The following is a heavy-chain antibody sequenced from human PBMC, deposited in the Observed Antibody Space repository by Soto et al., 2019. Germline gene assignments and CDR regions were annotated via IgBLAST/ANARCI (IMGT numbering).Heavy chain of an antibody. V-gene: IGHV4-4*02. CDR3: VRSVPAATWQYSGMDV. Sequence: PSETLSLTCAVSGDSVSSSSCWSWVRQAPGKGLEWIGEIYHSGTFNYNPSLASRVSVSVDKSRNQLSLNLKSVTAADTAVYYCVRSVPAATWQYSGMDVWGQGTTVPVSS. J-gene: IGHJ6*02. CDR1: GDSVSSSSC. D-gene: IGHD2-2*01. CDR2: IYHSGTF.